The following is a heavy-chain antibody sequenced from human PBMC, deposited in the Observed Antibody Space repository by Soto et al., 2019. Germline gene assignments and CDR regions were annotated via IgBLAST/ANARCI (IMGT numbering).Heavy chain of an antibody. CDR1: GGSISSYY. CDR3: ARYYYDSSAHWGFDP. D-gene: IGHD3-22*01. J-gene: IGHJ5*02. CDR2: FYYTGST. Sequence: SETLSLTCTVSGGSISSYYWSWIRQPPGKGLEWIGYFYYTGSTNYNPSLKSRLTILVDTSRNQFSLKLSSVTAADTAVYYCARYYYDSSAHWGFDPWGQGTLVTVSS. V-gene: IGHV4-59*01.